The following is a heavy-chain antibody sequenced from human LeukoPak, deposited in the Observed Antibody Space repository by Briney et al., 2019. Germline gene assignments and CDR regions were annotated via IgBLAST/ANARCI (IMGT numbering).Heavy chain of an antibody. CDR2: IKSQSDGEST. Sequence: PGGSLRLSCTASGFTFTTAWMSWVRQAPGKGLEWVGRIKSQSDGESTHYAAPVKGRFTISRDDSKNTLYLQMNSLRAEDTAVYYCARGGSSSFNWFDPWGQGTLVTVSS. D-gene: IGHD6-6*01. CDR1: GFTFTTAW. CDR3: ARGGSSSFNWFDP. J-gene: IGHJ5*02. V-gene: IGHV3-15*01.